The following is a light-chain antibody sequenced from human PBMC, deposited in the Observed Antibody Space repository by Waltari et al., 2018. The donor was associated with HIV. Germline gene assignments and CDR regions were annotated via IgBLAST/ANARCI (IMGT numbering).Light chain of an antibody. V-gene: IGLV2-14*03. CDR3: STHTTTDTLM. CDR2: DVT. Sequence: QSALTQPASVSGSPGQSVTISCTATTSDFGRYTSVSWYQQHPGNVPTVIIYDVTSRPGGVPHRCSGSRSGNTASLTISGLQAEDEAVYYCSTHTTTDTLMFGGGTKLTVL. J-gene: IGLJ3*02. CDR1: TSDFGRYTS.